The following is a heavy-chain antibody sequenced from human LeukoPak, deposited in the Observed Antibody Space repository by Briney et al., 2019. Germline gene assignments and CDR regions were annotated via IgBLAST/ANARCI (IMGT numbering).Heavy chain of an antibody. CDR2: IYYSGST. D-gene: IGHD3-22*01. J-gene: IGHJ3*02. CDR1: GGSISNYY. CDR3: ARDGGASRTYYNDGTREKESDAFDI. V-gene: IGHV4-59*12. Sequence: PSETLSLTCTVSGGSISNYYWSWIRQPPGKGLEWIGYIYYSGSTNYNPSFKSRVTVSVDTSKNQFSLTLNSVTASDTAVYYCARDGGASRTYYNDGTREKESDAFDIWGQGTMVTVSS.